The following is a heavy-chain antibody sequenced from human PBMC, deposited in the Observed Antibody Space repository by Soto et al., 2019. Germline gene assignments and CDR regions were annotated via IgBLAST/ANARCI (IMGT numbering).Heavy chain of an antibody. CDR3: ARDCGDTSCFNWFDP. V-gene: IGHV1-46*03. Sequence: GASVKVSCKASGYTFTRYHIHWVRQAPGQGLEWMGIINPSGGTTDYAQKFQGRVTMTRDTSTSTVYMELSSLRSEDTAVYYCARDCGDTSCFNWFDPWGLGTLVTVSS. J-gene: IGHJ5*02. CDR1: GYTFTRYH. CDR2: INPSGGTT. D-gene: IGHD2-21*01.